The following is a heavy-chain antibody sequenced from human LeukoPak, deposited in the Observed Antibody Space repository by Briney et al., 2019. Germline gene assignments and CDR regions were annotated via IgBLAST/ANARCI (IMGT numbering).Heavy chain of an antibody. Sequence: GGSLRLSCAASGFTFSSYAMSWVRQAPGKGLEWVSGISGSGVSTYYADSVKGRFTISRDNSKNTLYLQMNSLRAEDTAVYYCAKDQSDSGRSYYWGQGTLVTVSS. J-gene: IGHJ4*02. CDR3: AKDQSDSGRSYY. CDR2: ISGSGVST. V-gene: IGHV3-23*01. CDR1: GFTFSSYA. D-gene: IGHD1-26*01.